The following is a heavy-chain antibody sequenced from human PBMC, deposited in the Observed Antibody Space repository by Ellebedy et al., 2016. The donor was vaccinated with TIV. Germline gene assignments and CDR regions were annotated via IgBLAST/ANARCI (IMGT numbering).Heavy chain of an antibody. J-gene: IGHJ4*02. D-gene: IGHD3-22*01. CDR1: GYTFSDYY. Sequence: SCKASGYTFSDYYMSWIRQAPGKGLEWVSYISSSGSTIHYADSVKGRFTISRDNAKNSLYLQMNSLRAEDTAVYYCARAKGPNYYDSSGYYSHLPDYWGQGTLVTVSS. CDR3: ARAKGPNYYDSSGYYSHLPDY. CDR2: ISSSGSTI. V-gene: IGHV3-11*01.